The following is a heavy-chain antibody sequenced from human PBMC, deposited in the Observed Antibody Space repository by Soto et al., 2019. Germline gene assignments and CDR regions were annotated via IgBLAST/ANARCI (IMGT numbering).Heavy chain of an antibody. CDR3: ARVRYDRSGFDH. J-gene: IGHJ4*02. CDR1: GDYISRSPW. CDR2: IAHSGIT. V-gene: IGHV4-4*02. Sequence: QVQLQESGPGLVRPSGALSVTCAVSGDYISRSPWWRWVRQSPGKGLEWIGEIAHSGITNYNPSLKSRVTISGDKSKNQLSLKLTSVAAADTAVYYCARVRYDRSGFDHWGQGTLVSVSS. D-gene: IGHD3-22*01.